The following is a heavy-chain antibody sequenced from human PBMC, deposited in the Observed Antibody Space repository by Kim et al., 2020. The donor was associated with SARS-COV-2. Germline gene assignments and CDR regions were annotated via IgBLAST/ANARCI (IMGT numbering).Heavy chain of an antibody. CDR2: ISYDGSNK. V-gene: IGHV3-30*04. CDR3: ARVLSRGGVDY. Sequence: GGSLRLSCAASGFTFSSYAMHWVRQAPGKGLEWVAVISYDGSNKYYADSVKGRFTISRDNSKNTLYLQMNSLRAEDTAVYYCARVLSRGGVDYWGQGTLVTVSS. J-gene: IGHJ4*02. CDR1: GFTFSSYA. D-gene: IGHD2-15*01.